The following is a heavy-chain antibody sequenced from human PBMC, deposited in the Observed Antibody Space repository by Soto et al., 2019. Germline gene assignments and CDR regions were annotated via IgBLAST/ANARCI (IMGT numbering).Heavy chain of an antibody. CDR1: GYTFTGYY. V-gene: IGHV1-2*02. CDR2: INPNSGGT. D-gene: IGHD3-22*01. CDR3: ARVMYYYDSSGYFPYFDY. J-gene: IGHJ4*02. Sequence: ASVKVSCKASGYTFTGYYIHWVRQAPGQGLEWMGWINPNSGGTNYAQKFQGRVTMTRDTSISTAYMELSRLRSDDTAVYYCARVMYYYDSSGYFPYFDYWGQGTLVTVSS.